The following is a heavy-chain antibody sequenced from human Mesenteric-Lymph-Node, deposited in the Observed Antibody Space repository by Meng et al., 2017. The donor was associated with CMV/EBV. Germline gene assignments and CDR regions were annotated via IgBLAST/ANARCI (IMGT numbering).Heavy chain of an antibody. CDR2: INHSGST. J-gene: IGHJ4*02. Sequence: GSFSGYYWSWIRQPPGKGLEWIGEINHSGSTNYNPSLKSRVTISVDTSKNQFSLQLNSVTPEDTAVYYCARDLYYYDSSGYSYFDYWGQGTLVTVSS. CDR1: GSFSGYY. CDR3: ARDLYYYDSSGYSYFDY. D-gene: IGHD3-22*01. V-gene: IGHV4-34*01.